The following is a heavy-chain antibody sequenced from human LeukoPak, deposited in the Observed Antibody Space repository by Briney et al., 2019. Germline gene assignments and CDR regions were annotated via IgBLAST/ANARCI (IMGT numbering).Heavy chain of an antibody. CDR3: ARGRAIIVGATKGYFDY. CDR1: GFTFSSYG. V-gene: IGHV3-33*01. Sequence: GGSLRLSCAASGFTFSSYGMHWVRQAPGKGLEWVAVIWYDGSNKYYADSVKGRFTISRDNSKNTLYLQMNSLRAEDTAVYYCARGRAIIVGATKGYFDYWGQGTLVTVSS. J-gene: IGHJ4*02. D-gene: IGHD1-26*01. CDR2: IWYDGSNK.